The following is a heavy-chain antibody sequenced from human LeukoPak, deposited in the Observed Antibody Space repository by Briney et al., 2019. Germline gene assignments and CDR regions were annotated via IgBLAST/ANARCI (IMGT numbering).Heavy chain of an antibody. D-gene: IGHD7-27*01. CDR1: GFTFSNSW. CDR2: IKQDGSDK. Sequence: GGSLRLSCAASGFTFSNSWMSWVRQAPAKGLEWVANIKQDGSDKYYVDSMKGRLTISRDNAKSSLYLQMNSLRAEDTAVYYCATGALGLWGQGTMVTVSS. V-gene: IGHV3-7*01. J-gene: IGHJ3*01. CDR3: ATGALGL.